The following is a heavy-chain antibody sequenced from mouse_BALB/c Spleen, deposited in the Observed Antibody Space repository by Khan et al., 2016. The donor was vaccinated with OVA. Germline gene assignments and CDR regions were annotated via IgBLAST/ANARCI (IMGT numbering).Heavy chain of an antibody. CDR1: GYTFTNYW. CDR3: GRRGVEGIFPY. CDR2: INPSTGYT. Sequence: QVQLQQSGAELAKPGASVKMSCKASGYTFTNYWMHWVKQRPGQGLEWIGYINPSTGYTYHTQKFKDKATLTADKSSSTAYMQLSSLTSEDSAVLDWGRRGVEGIFPYWGQGTLVTVSA. D-gene: IGHD1-1*01. V-gene: IGHV1-7*01. J-gene: IGHJ3*01.